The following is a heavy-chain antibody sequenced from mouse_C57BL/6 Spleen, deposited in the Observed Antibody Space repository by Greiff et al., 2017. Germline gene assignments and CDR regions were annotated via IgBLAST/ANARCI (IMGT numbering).Heavy chain of an antibody. Sequence: EVQLQESGPVLVKPGASVKMSCKASGYTFTDYYMNWVKQSHGKSLEWIGVINPYNGGTSYNQKFKGKATLTVDKSSSTAYMELNSLTSEDSAVYYCARGRDGYGYWGQGTLVTVSA. CDR2: INPYNGGT. CDR1: GYTFTDYY. V-gene: IGHV1-19*01. J-gene: IGHJ3*01. D-gene: IGHD2-3*01. CDR3: ARGRDGYGY.